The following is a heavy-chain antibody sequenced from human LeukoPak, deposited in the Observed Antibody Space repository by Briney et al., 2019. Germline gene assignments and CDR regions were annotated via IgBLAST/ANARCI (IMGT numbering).Heavy chain of an antibody. J-gene: IGHJ6*03. D-gene: IGHD1-26*01. CDR1: GGTFSSYA. CDR2: IIPIFGTA. V-gene: IGHV1-69*01. CDR3: ARSPAHGGRPSKYYYYYMDV. Sequence: GSSVKVSCKASGGTFSSYAISWVRQAPGQGLEWMGGIIPIFGTANYAQKFQGRVTITADESTSTAYMELSSLRSEDTAVYYCARSPAHGGRPSKYYYYYMDVWGKGTTVTVSS.